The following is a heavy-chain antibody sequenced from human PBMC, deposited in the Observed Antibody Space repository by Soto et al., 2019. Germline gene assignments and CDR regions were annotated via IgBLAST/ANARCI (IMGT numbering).Heavy chain of an antibody. J-gene: IGHJ4*02. D-gene: IGHD4-17*01. CDR2: IYYSGST. Sequence: ETLSLTCTVSGGSISSSSYYWGWIRQPPGKGLEWIGSIYYSGSTYYNPSLKSRVTISVDTSKNQFSLKLSSVTAADTAVYYCARPNSYGFVYYWGQGTLVTVSS. V-gene: IGHV4-39*01. CDR3: ARPNSYGFVYY. CDR1: GGSISSSSYY.